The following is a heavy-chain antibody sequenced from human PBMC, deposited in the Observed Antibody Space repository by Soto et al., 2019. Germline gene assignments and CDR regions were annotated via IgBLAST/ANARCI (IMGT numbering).Heavy chain of an antibody. V-gene: IGHV4-59*01. CDR1: DGSISSNY. Sequence: SETLSLTCIVSDGSISSNYWSWIRQPPGKGLEWIGYIYNSVSTNYNPSLKSRVTISADTSKNQFSLKLSSVTAADTAVYYCAQSTGWQGFDFWAQGTLVTVSS. D-gene: IGHD2-8*02. J-gene: IGHJ4*02. CDR2: IYNSVST. CDR3: AQSTGWQGFDF.